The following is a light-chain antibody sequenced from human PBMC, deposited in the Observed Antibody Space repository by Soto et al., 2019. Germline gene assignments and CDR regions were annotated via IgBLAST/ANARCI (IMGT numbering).Light chain of an antibody. V-gene: IGKV3-20*01. Sequence: IVLTQSPGTLSLSPGERATLSCRASQSVSRGYLAWYQRRPGQAPRLLIYLASTRAPGIPDRFSGSGSGTDFTLTISRLEPEDFAVYYCQQYGSSVRTFGQGTTVDIX. CDR3: QQYGSSVRT. J-gene: IGKJ1*01. CDR1: QSVSRGY. CDR2: LAS.